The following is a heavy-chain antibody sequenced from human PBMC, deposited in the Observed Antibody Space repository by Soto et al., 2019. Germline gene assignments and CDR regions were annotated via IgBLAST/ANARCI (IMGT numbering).Heavy chain of an antibody. D-gene: IGHD2-21*01. CDR1: GGSVSIGTYY. CDR3: TRGGDAYKNGH. CDR2: IHYSGST. J-gene: IGHJ4*02. Sequence: QVQLQESGPGLVKPSETLSLTCTVPGGSVSIGTYYWSWIRQPPGKGLEWIGFIHYSGSTNYNPSLKSRVTMSLDTSKNQFSQKLTSVNAADTAVYYCTRGGDAYKNGHWGQGTLVTVYS. V-gene: IGHV4-61*01.